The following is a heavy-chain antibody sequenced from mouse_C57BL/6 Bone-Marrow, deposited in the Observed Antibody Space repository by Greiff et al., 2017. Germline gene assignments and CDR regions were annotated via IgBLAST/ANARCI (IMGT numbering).Heavy chain of an antibody. CDR2: IDPENGDT. CDR3: TSSCWDY. V-gene: IGHV14-4*01. Sequence: EVQGVESGAELVRPGASVTLSCTASGFNIKDDYMHWVKQRPEQGLEWIGWIDPENGDTEYASKFQGKATITVDTSSNTAYLPLSSLTAEDTAVCYYTSSCWDYWGQGTTRTVSS. J-gene: IGHJ2*01. CDR1: GFNIKDDY.